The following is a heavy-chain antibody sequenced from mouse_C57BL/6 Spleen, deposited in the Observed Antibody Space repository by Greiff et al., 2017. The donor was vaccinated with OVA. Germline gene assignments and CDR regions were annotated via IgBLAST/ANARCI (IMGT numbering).Heavy chain of an antibody. CDR1: GYTFTDYY. Sequence: VQLQQSGPELVKPGASVKISCKASGYTFTDYYMNWVKQSHGKSLEWIGDINPNNGGTSYNQKFKGKATLTVDKSSSTAYMELRSLTSEDSAVYYCARRGGTGAMDYWGQGTSVTVSS. D-gene: IGHD4-1*01. J-gene: IGHJ4*01. CDR2: INPNNGGT. CDR3: ARRGGTGAMDY. V-gene: IGHV1-26*01.